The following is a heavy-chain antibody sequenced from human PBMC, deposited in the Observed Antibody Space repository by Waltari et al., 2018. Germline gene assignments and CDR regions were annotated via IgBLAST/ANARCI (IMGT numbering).Heavy chain of an antibody. Sequence: QLQLQESGQGLVKPSETLSLTCTVSGGSISSSSYYWGGIRQPPGKGLEWIGSIYYSGSTYYNPSLKSRVTISVDTSKNQFSLKLSSVTAADTAVYYCARGTKWGFFGYWGQGTLVTVSS. J-gene: IGHJ4*02. D-gene: IGHD1-26*01. V-gene: IGHV4-39*07. CDR1: GGSISSSSYY. CDR2: IYYSGST. CDR3: ARGTKWGFFGY.